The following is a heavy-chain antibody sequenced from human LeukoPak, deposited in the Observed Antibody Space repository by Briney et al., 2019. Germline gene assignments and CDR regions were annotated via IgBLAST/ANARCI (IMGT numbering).Heavy chain of an antibody. J-gene: IGHJ3*02. CDR1: GFTFDDYA. V-gene: IGHV3-9*01. D-gene: IGHD1-14*01. CDR3: AKDMPRKRLNDAFDI. CDR2: ISWNSGSI. Sequence: PGGSLRLSCAASGFTFDDYAMHWVRQAPGKGLEWVSGISWNSGSIGYADSVKGRFTISRDNAKNSLYLQMNSLRAEDTALYYCAKDMPRKRLNDAFDIWGQGTMVTVSS.